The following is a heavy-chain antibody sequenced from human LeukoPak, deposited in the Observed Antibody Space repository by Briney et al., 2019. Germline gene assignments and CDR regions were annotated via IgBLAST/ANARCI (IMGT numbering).Heavy chain of an antibody. D-gene: IGHD6-13*01. V-gene: IGHV3-30*02. CDR1: GFTFSSYG. Sequence: GGSLRPSCAASGFTFSSYGMHWVRQAPGKGLEWVAFIRYDGSNKYYADSVKGRFTISRDNSKNTLYLQMNSLRAEDTAVYYCAKDGIAAWTFDYWGQGTLVTVSS. CDR2: IRYDGSNK. J-gene: IGHJ4*02. CDR3: AKDGIAAWTFDY.